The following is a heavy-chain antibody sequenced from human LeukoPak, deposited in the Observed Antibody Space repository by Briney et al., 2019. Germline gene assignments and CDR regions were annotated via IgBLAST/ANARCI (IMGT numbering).Heavy chain of an antibody. CDR2: IKQDGSEK. CDR3: AKAPVTTCRGAYCYPFDY. Sequence: GGSLRLSCAASGFTFSSYWMSWVRQAPGKGLEWVANIKQDGSEKYYVDSMKGRFTISRDNAKNSLYLQMSSLRPEDAAVYYCAKAPVTTCRGAYCYPFDYWGQGTLVTVSS. CDR1: GFTFSSYW. J-gene: IGHJ4*02. D-gene: IGHD2-21*01. V-gene: IGHV3-7*03.